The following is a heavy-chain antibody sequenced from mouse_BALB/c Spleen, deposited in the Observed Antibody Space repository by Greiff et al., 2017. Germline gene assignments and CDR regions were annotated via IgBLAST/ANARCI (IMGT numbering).Heavy chain of an antibody. CDR2: IDPETGGT. CDR1: GYTLTDYE. CDR3: TRDGNYNAMDY. D-gene: IGHD1-1*01. V-gene: IGHV1-15*01. J-gene: IGHJ4*01. Sequence: QVQLQQSGAELVRPGASVTLSCKASGYTLTDYEMHWVRQTPVHGLEWIGAIDPETGGTADNQKFKGKATLTADKSSSTAYMELRSLTSEESAVYYCTRDGNYNAMDYWGQGTSVTVSS.